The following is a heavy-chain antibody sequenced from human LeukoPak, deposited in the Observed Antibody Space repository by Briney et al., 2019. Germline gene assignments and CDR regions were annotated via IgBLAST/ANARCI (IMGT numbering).Heavy chain of an antibody. D-gene: IGHD1-20*01. Sequence: GGSLRLSCAASGFTFSSYWMSWVRQAPGKGLEWVANIKQDGSEKYYVDSVKGRFTISRDNAKNSLYLQMNSLRAEDTALYYCAKDSGYNWNYFDYWGQGILVTVSS. CDR2: IKQDGSEK. CDR3: AKDSGYNWNYFDY. J-gene: IGHJ4*02. CDR1: GFTFSSYW. V-gene: IGHV3-7*03.